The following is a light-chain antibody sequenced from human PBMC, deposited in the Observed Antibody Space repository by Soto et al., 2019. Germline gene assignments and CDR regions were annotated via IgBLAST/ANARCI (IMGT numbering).Light chain of an antibody. CDR3: QQYANLPPNT. J-gene: IGKJ2*01. V-gene: IGKV1-33*01. Sequence: DIQMTQSPSSLSASVGDRVTITCQASQDISNYLNWYQQKPGKAPKLLIYDASNLETGVPSSFSGSGSGTEFTFTISSLQPEDIATYYCQQYANLPPNTFGQGTKLEIK. CDR2: DAS. CDR1: QDISNY.